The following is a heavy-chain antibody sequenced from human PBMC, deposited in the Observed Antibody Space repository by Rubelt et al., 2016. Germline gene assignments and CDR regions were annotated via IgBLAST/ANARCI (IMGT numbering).Heavy chain of an antibody. D-gene: IGHD4-17*01. Sequence: QVQLVQSGAEVKKPGASVKVSCKASGYTFTSYGISWVRQAPGQGLEWMGWISAYNGNTKFAQKIQGGCTMTTDTSTSTAYIELRSLRAAEAAVYYWARDRRGGVTSPFDYWGQGTLVTVSS. V-gene: IGHV1-18*01. CDR1: GYTFTSYG. CDR3: ARDRRGGVTSPFDY. J-gene: IGHJ4*02. CDR2: ISAYNGNT.